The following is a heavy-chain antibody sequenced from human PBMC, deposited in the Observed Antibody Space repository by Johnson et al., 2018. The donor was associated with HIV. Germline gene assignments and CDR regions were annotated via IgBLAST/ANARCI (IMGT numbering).Heavy chain of an antibody. CDR1: GFTFSSYA. V-gene: IGHV3-30-3*01. J-gene: IGHJ3*02. D-gene: IGHD1-26*01. CDR3: TTDLEWELLHDAFDI. Sequence: QVQLVESGGGVVQPGRSLRLSCAASGFTFSSYAMHWVRQAPGKGLEWVAVISYDGSNKYYADSVKGRFTISRDNSKNTLYLQMSSLRAEDTAVYYCTTDLEWELLHDAFDIWGQGTMVTVSS. CDR2: ISYDGSNK.